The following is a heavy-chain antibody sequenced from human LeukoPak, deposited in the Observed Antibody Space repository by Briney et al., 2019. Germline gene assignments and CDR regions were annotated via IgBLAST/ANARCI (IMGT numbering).Heavy chain of an antibody. CDR2: ITGSGDTT. CDR1: GFTFTSYA. J-gene: IGHJ4*02. V-gene: IGHV3-23*01. D-gene: IGHD5-12*01. Sequence: PGGSLRLSCAISGFTFTSYAMTWVRQAPGKGLEWVSAITGSGDTTYYADSVKGRFTISRDNSRNTLFLQMNSLRVEDTAVYYCTKDLDIEGGYRGQGTLVTVSS. CDR3: TKDLDIEGGY.